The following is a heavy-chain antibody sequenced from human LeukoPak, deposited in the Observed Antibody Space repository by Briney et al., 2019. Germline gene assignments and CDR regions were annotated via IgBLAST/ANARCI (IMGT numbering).Heavy chain of an antibody. J-gene: IGHJ6*02. CDR1: GFSFSSYE. CDR2: ISSSGSTI. Sequence: GGSLRLSCAASGFSFSSYEINWVRQAPGKGLEWVSYISSSGSTIYYADSVKGRFTISRDNAKNSLYLQMNSLRAEDTAVYYCARDRYGMDVWGQGTTVTVSS. CDR3: ARDRYGMDV. V-gene: IGHV3-48*03.